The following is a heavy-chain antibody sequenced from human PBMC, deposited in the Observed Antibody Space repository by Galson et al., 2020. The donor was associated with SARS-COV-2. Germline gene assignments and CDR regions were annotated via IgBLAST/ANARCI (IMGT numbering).Heavy chain of an antibody. CDR3: ARRWELLGDYYGMDV. D-gene: IGHD1-26*01. CDR2: ISAYNGNT. J-gene: IGHJ6*02. V-gene: IGHV1-18*01. Sequence: ASVKVSCKASGYTFTSYGISWVRQAPGQGLEWMGWISAYNGNTNYAQKLQGRVTMTTDTSTSTAYMELRSLRSDDTAMYYCARRWELLGDYYGMDVWGQGTTVTVSS. CDR1: GYTFTSYG.